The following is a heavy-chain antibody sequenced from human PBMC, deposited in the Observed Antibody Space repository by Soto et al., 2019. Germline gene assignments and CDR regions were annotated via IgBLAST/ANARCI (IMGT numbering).Heavy chain of an antibody. CDR2: IYYNGNT. J-gene: IGHJ4*02. Sequence: SETLSLTCTVSGGSISNLGCCWIWIRQPPGKGLEWIGYIYYNGNTNYNPSLKSRVTMSVDTSKNQISLKLSSVTAADTAVYYCTRANWYSEYWGQGTLVTVSS. D-gene: IGHD7-27*01. CDR3: TRANWYSEY. V-gene: IGHV4-61*08. CDR1: GGSISNLGCC.